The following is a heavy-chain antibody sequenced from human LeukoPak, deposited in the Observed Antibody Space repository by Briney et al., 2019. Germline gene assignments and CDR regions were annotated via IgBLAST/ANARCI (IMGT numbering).Heavy chain of an antibody. V-gene: IGHV1-2*02. D-gene: IGHD4-17*01. CDR1: GYTFTGYY. CDR2: INPNSGGT. J-gene: IGHJ3*02. CDR3: ARSNDYGDYDAFDI. Sequence: ASVRVSCKASGYTFTGYYMHWVRQAPGQGLEWMGWINPNSGGTNYAQKFQGRVTMTRDTSISTAHMELSRLRSDDTAVYYCARSNDYGDYDAFDIWGQGTMVTVSS.